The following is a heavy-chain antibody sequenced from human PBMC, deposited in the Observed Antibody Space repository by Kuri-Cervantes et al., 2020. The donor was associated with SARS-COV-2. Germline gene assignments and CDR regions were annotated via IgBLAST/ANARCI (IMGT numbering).Heavy chain of an antibody. CDR2: ISAYNGNT. J-gene: IGHJ5*02. D-gene: IGHD2-2*01. CDR3: ATAPAVVPAAPWFDP. V-gene: IGHV1-18*01. CDR1: GGTFSTYG. Sequence: ASVKVSCKASGGTFSTYGFTWVRQAPGQGLEWMGWISAYNGNTNYAQKLQGRVTMTEDTSTDTAYMELSSLRSEDTAVYYCATAPAVVPAAPWFDPWGQGTLVTVSS.